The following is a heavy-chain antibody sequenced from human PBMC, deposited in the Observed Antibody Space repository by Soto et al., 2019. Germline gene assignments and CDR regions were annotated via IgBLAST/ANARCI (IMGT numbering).Heavy chain of an antibody. V-gene: IGHV3-11*06. Sequence: QMQLVESGGDLVKPGGSLRLSCDASGFTFGDYYMSWIRQVPGQGLEWLAFISSSGSYTKYSDTMRGRLTVSRDNAQNSLYLQMNSLRVDDTGVYYCARLRVGVNWYFDLWGRGTMVPVSS. D-gene: IGHD1-26*01. CDR2: ISSSGSYT. CDR1: GFTFGDYY. CDR3: ARLRVGVNWYFDL. J-gene: IGHJ2*01.